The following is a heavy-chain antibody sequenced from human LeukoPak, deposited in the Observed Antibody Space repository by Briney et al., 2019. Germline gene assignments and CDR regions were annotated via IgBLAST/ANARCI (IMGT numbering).Heavy chain of an antibody. Sequence: SETLSLTCTVSGGSISSYYWSWIRQPPGKGLEWIGYIYYSGSTSYNPSLKSRVTISVDTSKNQFSLKLSSVTAADTAVYYCARLAPTYYDFWSVGAFDIWGQGTMVTVSS. D-gene: IGHD3-3*01. J-gene: IGHJ3*02. CDR3: ARLAPTYYDFWSVGAFDI. V-gene: IGHV4-59*01. CDR1: GGSISSYY. CDR2: IYYSGST.